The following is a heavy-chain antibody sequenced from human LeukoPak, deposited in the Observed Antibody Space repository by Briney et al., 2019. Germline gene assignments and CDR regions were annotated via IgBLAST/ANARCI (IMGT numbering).Heavy chain of an antibody. CDR1: GYSFSNYW. CDR2: IFPADSDT. J-gene: IGHJ4*02. V-gene: IGHV5-51*01. CDR3: ARPPGVGATSFEY. Sequence: GESLQISCKGSGYSFSNYWIAWVRRMPGKGLEWMGIIFPADSDTRYSPSLQGQVAISVDKSINTAYLQWSSLKASDSAMYYCARPPGVGATSFEYWGQGTLVTVSS. D-gene: IGHD1-26*01.